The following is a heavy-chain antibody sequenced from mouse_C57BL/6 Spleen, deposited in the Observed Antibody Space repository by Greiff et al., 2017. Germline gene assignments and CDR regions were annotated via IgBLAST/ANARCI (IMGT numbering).Heavy chain of an antibody. D-gene: IGHD1-1*02. CDR2: IYPGDGDT. J-gene: IGHJ4*01. Sequence: VQLQQSGPELVKPGASVKISCKASGYAFSSSWMNWVKQRPGKGLEWIGRIYPGDGDTNYNGKFKGKATLTADKSSSTAYMQLSSLTSEDSAVYVCASMGQSYAMDYWGQGTSVTVSS. CDR1: GYAFSSSW. V-gene: IGHV1-82*01. CDR3: ASMGQSYAMDY.